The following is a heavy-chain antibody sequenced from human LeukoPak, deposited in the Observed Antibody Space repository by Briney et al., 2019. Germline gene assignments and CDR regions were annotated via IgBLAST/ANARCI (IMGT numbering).Heavy chain of an antibody. J-gene: IGHJ4*02. CDR2: ISSSSSYI. D-gene: IGHD1-26*01. CDR3: ARSGSYLNHFDY. V-gene: IGHV3-21*01. Sequence: GGSLRLSCAASGFTFSSYSMNWVRQAPGKGLEWVSSISSSSSYIYYADSVKGRFTISRDNAKNSLYLQMNSLRAEDTAVYYCARSGSYLNHFDYWGQGTLVTVSS. CDR1: GFTFSSYS.